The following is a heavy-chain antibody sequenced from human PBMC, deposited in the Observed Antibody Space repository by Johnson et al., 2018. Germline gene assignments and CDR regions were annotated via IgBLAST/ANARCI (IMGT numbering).Heavy chain of an antibody. CDR3: ARPTRRDGGDN. J-gene: IGHJ4*01. V-gene: IGHV3-7*01. D-gene: IGHD3-16*01. CDR2: IKNDGSEK. Sequence: VRLVESGGDLVQPGGSLRLSCAASGFTFSSYWMGWVRPPPGKGLEWVATIKNDGSEKYSVDSVKGRFTISRDNPKNSLYLQMNSLRAEDTAVYYCARPTRRDGGDNWGQGTTVTVSS. CDR1: GFTFSSYW.